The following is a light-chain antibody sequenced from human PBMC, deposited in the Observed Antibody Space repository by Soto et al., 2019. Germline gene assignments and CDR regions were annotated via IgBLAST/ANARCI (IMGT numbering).Light chain of an antibody. CDR1: QSIGNY. CDR3: QSNYILSWT. CDR2: SAS. V-gene: IGKV1-39*01. J-gene: IGKJ1*01. Sequence: DIQVTQSPPSLSASVGDRVTITCRASQSIGNYFNWYQHKPGKAPQLLIYSASTLHIGVPSRFSGSGSGTDFTLTISTLHPDDFASYYCQSNYILSWTFGQGTKVE.